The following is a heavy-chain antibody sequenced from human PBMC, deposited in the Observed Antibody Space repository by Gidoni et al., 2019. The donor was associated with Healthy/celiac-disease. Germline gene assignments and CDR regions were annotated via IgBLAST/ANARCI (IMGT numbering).Heavy chain of an antibody. CDR2: IKSKTDGGTT. D-gene: IGHD3-10*01. V-gene: IGHV3-15*01. CDR1: GFTFSNAW. CDR3: TTAGAAVVRGTN. Sequence: EVQLVESGGGLVKPGGSLRLSCAASGFTFSNAWMSWVRQAPGKGLAWVGRIKSKTDGGTTDYAAPVKGRFTISRDDSKNTLYLQMNSLKTEDTAVYYCTTAGAAVVRGTNWGQGTLVTVSS. J-gene: IGHJ4*02.